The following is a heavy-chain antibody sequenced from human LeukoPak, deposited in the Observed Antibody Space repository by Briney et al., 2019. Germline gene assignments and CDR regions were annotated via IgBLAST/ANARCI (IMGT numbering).Heavy chain of an antibody. J-gene: IGHJ6*03. Sequence: SETLSLTCTVSGGSISSSSYYWGWIRQPPGKGLEWIGEINHSGGANYNPSLKSRVTMSVDTSKNQFSLNLTSVTAADTAVYYCARYGTYYYYYYMDVWGKGTTVTVSS. V-gene: IGHV4-39*07. CDR1: GGSISSSSYY. CDR2: INHSGGA. D-gene: IGHD4-17*01. CDR3: ARYGTYYYYYYMDV.